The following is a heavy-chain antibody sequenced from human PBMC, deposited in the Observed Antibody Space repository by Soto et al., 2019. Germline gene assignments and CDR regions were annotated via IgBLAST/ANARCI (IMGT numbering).Heavy chain of an antibody. V-gene: IGHV4-34*01. CDR2: INHSGTT. Sequence: QVQLQQWGAGLLKPSETLSLTCAVYGGSFSGYYWSWIRQPPGKGLEWIGEINHSGTTNYNPSLKSRFTISVDTYKHQFSLKLSSVTAADTAVYYCARGVGYGDWYFDLWGRGTLVTVSS. CDR1: GGSFSGYY. J-gene: IGHJ2*01. D-gene: IGHD4-17*01. CDR3: ARGVGYGDWYFDL.